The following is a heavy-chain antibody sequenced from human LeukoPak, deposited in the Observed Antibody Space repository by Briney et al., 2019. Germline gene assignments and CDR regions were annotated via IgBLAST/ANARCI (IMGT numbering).Heavy chain of an antibody. Sequence: PSQTLSLTCTVSGGSNSSGGYYWSWIRQPPGKGLEWIGYIYHSGSTYYNPSLKSRVTISVDRSKNQLSLKLSSVTAADTAVYYCARVAGIVGALYFDLWGRGTLVTVSS. D-gene: IGHD1-26*01. V-gene: IGHV4-30-2*01. J-gene: IGHJ2*01. CDR1: GGSNSSGGYY. CDR2: IYHSGST. CDR3: ARVAGIVGALYFDL.